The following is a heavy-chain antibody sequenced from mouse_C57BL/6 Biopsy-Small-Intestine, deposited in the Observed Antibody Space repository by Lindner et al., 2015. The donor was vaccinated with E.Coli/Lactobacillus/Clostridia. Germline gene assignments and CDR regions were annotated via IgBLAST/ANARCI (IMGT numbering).Heavy chain of an antibody. CDR3: ARGDYGSSYGAMDY. Sequence: VQLQESGAELVKPGASVKISCKVSGYAFSNYWMNWVKQGPGKGLEWIGQIYPGDGDTNYNGKFKDKATLTADKFSSTAYMQLSRLTSEDSAVYFCARGDYGSSYGAMDYWGQGTSVTVSS. CDR2: IYPGDGDT. V-gene: IGHV1-80*01. CDR1: GYAFSNYW. D-gene: IGHD1-1*01. J-gene: IGHJ4*01.